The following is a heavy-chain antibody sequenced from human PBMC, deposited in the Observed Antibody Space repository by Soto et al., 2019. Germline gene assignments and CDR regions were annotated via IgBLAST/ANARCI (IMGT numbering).Heavy chain of an antibody. J-gene: IGHJ6*02. V-gene: IGHV4-31*03. CDR3: ARVGYSNYAGYYYYGMDV. Sequence: TPSLTCTLSVGSISRGAYYWGWICQRPGKGLEWIGYIYYSGSTYYNPSLKSRVTISVDTSKNQFSLKLSSVTAADTAVYSSARVGYSNYAGYYYYGMDVWGQGTTVT. CDR1: VGSISRGAYY. D-gene: IGHD4-4*01. CDR2: IYYSGST.